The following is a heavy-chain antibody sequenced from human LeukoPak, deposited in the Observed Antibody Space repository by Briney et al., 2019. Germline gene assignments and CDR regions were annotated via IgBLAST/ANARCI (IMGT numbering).Heavy chain of an antibody. CDR3: ARDHDWDYMDV. CDR1: GFTFSDYY. Sequence: GGSLRLSCAASGFTFSDYYMSWIRQAPGKGLEWVSYISSSSSYIYYADSVKGRFTISRHNAKNSLYLQMNSLRAEDTAVYYCARDHDWDYMDVWGKGTTVTVSS. D-gene: IGHD3-9*01. V-gene: IGHV3-11*06. J-gene: IGHJ6*03. CDR2: ISSSSSYI.